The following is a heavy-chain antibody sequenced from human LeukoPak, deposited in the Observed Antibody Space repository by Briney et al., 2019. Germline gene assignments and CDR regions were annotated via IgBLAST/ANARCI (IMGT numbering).Heavy chain of an antibody. CDR1: GFTFSSYG. V-gene: IGHV3-33*06. Sequence: GGSLRLSCAASGFTFSSYGMHWVRQAPGKGLEWVAVIWYDGSNKYYADSVKGRFTISRDNSKNTLYLQMNSLRAEDTAVYYCAKSARIAVVVDAFDIWGQGTMVTVSS. CDR2: IWYDGSNK. J-gene: IGHJ3*02. CDR3: AKSARIAVVVDAFDI. D-gene: IGHD3-22*01.